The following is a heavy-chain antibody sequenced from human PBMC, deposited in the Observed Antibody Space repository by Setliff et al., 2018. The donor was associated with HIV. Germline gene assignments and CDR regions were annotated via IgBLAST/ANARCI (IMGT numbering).Heavy chain of an antibody. CDR1: GFTFSSYS. CDR3: ARGTGEYSSVDYLDY. D-gene: IGHD6-19*01. V-gene: IGHV3-21*01. CDR2: ISSSSSYI. Sequence: GGSLRLSCAASGFTFSSYSMNWVRQAPGRGLEWVSSISSSSSYIYYADSVKGRFTISRDNAKNSLYLQMNSLRAEDTAVYYCARGTGEYSSVDYLDYWGQGTLVTVSS. J-gene: IGHJ4*02.